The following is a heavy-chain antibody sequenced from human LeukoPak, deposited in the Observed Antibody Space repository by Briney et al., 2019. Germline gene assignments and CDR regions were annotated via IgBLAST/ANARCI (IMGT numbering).Heavy chain of an antibody. D-gene: IGHD1-26*01. CDR2: IIPISGTA. Sequence: GASVKVSCKASGGTFGSYAISWVRQAPGQGLEWMGGIIPISGTANYAQKLQGRVTMTTDTSTSTAYMELRSLRSDDTAVYYCARDPYSGSYPYYFDYWGQGTLVTVSS. J-gene: IGHJ4*02. CDR3: ARDPYSGSYPYYFDY. CDR1: GGTFGSYA. V-gene: IGHV1-69*05.